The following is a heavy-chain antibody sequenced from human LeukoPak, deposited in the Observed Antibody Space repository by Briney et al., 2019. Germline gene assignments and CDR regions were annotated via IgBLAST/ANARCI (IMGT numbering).Heavy chain of an antibody. CDR2: ISGSGST. CDR1: GFTFSSYA. Sequence: GGSLRLSCAASGFTFSSYAMSWVRQAPGKGLEWVSAISGSGSTYYADSVKGRFTISRDNSKNTLYLQMNSLRAEDTAVYYCVSSAAVLYYYGMDVWGQGATVTVSS. CDR3: VSSAAVLYYYGMDV. D-gene: IGHD6-13*01. J-gene: IGHJ6*02. V-gene: IGHV3-23*01.